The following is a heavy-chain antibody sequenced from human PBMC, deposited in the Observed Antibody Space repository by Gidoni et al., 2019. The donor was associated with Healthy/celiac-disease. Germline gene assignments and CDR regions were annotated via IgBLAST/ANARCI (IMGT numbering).Heavy chain of an antibody. CDR2: INPNSGGT. V-gene: IGHV1-2*04. Sequence: QVQLVQSGAEVKKPGASVKVSCKASGYTFTGYYMHWVRQAPGQGLEWMGWINPNSGGTNYAQKFQGWVTMTRDTSISTAYMELSRLRSDDTAVYYCATSSTRGYSSSWPFDYWGQGTLVTVSS. D-gene: IGHD6-13*01. J-gene: IGHJ4*02. CDR1: GYTFTGYY. CDR3: ATSSTRGYSSSWPFDY.